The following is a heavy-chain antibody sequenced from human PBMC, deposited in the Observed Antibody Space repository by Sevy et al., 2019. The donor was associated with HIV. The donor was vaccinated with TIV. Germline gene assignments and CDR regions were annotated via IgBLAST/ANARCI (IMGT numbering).Heavy chain of an antibody. D-gene: IGHD3-22*01. J-gene: IGHJ5*02. Sequence: ASVKVSCKASGGTFSSYAISWVRQAPGQGLEWMGRIIPILGIANYAQKFQDRVTITADKSTSTAYMELSSLRSEDTAVYYCASSKYYYDSSGYYLGPWGQGTLVTVSS. CDR1: GGTFSSYA. CDR3: ASSKYYYDSSGYYLGP. CDR2: IIPILGIA. V-gene: IGHV1-69*04.